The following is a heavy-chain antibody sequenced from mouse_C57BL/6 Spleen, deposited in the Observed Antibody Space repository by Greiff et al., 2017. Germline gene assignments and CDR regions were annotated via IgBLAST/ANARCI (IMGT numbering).Heavy chain of an antibody. D-gene: IGHD1-1*01. V-gene: IGHV1-82*01. CDR1: GYAFSSSW. Sequence: VQLVESGPELVKPGASVKISCKASGYAFSSSWMNWVKQRPGKGLEWIGRIYPGDGDTNYNGKFKGKATLTADKSSSTADMQLSSLTSEDSAVYFCARDTVVGAMDYWGQGTSVTVSS. J-gene: IGHJ4*01. CDR2: IYPGDGDT. CDR3: ARDTVVGAMDY.